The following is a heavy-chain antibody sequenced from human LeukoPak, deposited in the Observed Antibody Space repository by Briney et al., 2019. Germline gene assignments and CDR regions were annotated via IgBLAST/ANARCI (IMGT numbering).Heavy chain of an antibody. J-gene: IGHJ5*02. Sequence: GGSLRLSCAASGFTFNNYAMNWVRQAPGKGLEWVSAISGSGGSTYYADSVKGRFTISRDNSKNTLYLQMNSLRAEDTAVYYCAKDRGYGSDWFDPWGQGTLVTVSS. V-gene: IGHV3-23*01. CDR1: GFTFNNYA. D-gene: IGHD3-10*01. CDR3: AKDRGYGSDWFDP. CDR2: ISGSGGST.